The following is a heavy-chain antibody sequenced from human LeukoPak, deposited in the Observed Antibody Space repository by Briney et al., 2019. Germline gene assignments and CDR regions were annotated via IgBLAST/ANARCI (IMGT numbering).Heavy chain of an antibody. CDR2: IYYSGST. V-gene: IGHV4-31*03. J-gene: IGHJ5*02. CDR1: GGSISSGGYY. Sequence: SETLSLTCTVSGGSISSGGYYWSWIRQHPGKGLEWIGYIYYSGSTYYNPSLKSRVTISVDTSKNQFSLKLSSVTAADTAVYYCASQIYSSGWYVSWFDPWGQGTLVTVSS. D-gene: IGHD6-19*01. CDR3: ASQIYSSGWYVSWFDP.